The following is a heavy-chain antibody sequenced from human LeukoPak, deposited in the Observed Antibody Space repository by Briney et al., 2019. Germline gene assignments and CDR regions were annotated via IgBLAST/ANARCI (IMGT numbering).Heavy chain of an antibody. CDR2: IIPTFGTA. J-gene: IGHJ4*02. V-gene: IGHV1-69*13. D-gene: IGHD5-18*01. Sequence: ASVKVSCKASGGTFSSYAISWVRQAPGQGLEWMGGIIPTFGTANYAQKFQGRVTITADESTSTAYMELSSLRSEDTAVYYCAMHPGYSYGTLDYWGQGTLVTVSS. CDR1: GGTFSSYA. CDR3: AMHPGYSYGTLDY.